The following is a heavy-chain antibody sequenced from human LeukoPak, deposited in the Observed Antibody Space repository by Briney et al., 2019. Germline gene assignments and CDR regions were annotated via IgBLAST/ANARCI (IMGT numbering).Heavy chain of an antibody. Sequence: SETLSLTRTVSGGSISSYYWSWIRQPPGKGLEWIGYIYYSGSTNYNPSLKSRVTISVDTSKNQFSLKLSSVTAADTAVYYCARGVSSGYTSYYFDYWGQGTLVTVSS. CDR3: ARGVSSGYTSYYFDY. CDR1: GGSISSYY. CDR2: IYYSGST. J-gene: IGHJ4*02. V-gene: IGHV4-59*01. D-gene: IGHD3-22*01.